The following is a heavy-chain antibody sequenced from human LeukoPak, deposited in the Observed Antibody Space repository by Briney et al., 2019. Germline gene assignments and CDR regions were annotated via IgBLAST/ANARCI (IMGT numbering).Heavy chain of an antibody. J-gene: IGHJ3*02. Sequence: PGRSLRLSCAASGFTFDDYAMHWVRQAPGKGLEWVSGISWNSGSIGYADSVKGRFTISRDNAKNSLYLQMNSLRAKDMALYYCAKDIGTSSRYAFDIWGQGTMVTVSS. CDR1: GFTFDDYA. CDR3: AKDIGTSSRYAFDI. V-gene: IGHV3-9*03. D-gene: IGHD6-13*01. CDR2: ISWNSGSI.